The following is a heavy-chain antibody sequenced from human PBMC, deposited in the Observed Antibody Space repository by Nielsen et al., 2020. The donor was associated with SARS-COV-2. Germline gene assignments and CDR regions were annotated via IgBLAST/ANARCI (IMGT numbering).Heavy chain of an antibody. CDR1: GFTFDDYA. J-gene: IGHJ6*03. CDR2: ISWNSGSI. CDR3: ASVYASLQGAPPAVHYRDYYYMDV. D-gene: IGHD4-11*01. V-gene: IGHV3-9*01. Sequence: GGSLRLSCAASGFTFDDYAMHWVRQAPGKGLEWVSGISWNSGSIGYADSVKGRFTISRDNAENTLFLQMHSLRVEDTGVYYCASVYASLQGAPPAVHYRDYYYMDVWGKGTTVTVSS.